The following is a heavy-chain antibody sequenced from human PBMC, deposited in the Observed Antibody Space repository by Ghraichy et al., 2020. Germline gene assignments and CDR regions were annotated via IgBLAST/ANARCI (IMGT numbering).Heavy chain of an antibody. V-gene: IGHV1-69*04. CDR3: ARAPPVRYCSGGSCYKGVFDY. CDR1: GGTFSSYA. D-gene: IGHD2-15*01. CDR2: IIPILGIA. J-gene: IGHJ4*02. Sequence: KVSCKASGGTFSSYAISWVRQAPGQGLEWMGRIIPILGIANYAQKFQGRVTITVDKSTSTAYMELSSLRSEDTAVYYCARAPPVRYCSGGSCYKGVFDYWGQGTLVTVSS.